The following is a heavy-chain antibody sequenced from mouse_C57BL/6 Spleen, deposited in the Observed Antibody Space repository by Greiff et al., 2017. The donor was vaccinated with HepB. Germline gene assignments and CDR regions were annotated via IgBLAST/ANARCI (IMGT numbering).Heavy chain of an antibody. CDR3: ARRGYYAMDY. Sequence: VQLQQSGAELVRPGTSVKVSCKASGYAFTNYLIEWVKQRPGQGLEWIGVINPGSGGTNYNEKFKGKATLTADKSSSNAYMQLSSLTSEDSAFYFCARRGYYAMDYWGQRTSVTVSS. J-gene: IGHJ4*01. V-gene: IGHV1-54*01. CDR2: INPGSGGT. CDR1: GYAFTNYL.